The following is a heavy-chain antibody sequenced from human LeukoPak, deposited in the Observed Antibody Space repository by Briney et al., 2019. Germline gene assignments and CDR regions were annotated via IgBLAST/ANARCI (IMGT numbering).Heavy chain of an antibody. V-gene: IGHV1-69*05. J-gene: IGHJ4*02. Sequence: ASVKVSCKASGYTFTSYGISWVRQAPGQGLEWMGWIIPIFGTANYAQKFQGRVTITTDESTSTAYMELSSLRSEDTAVYYCARDPDGYNLEHWGQGTLVTVSS. CDR2: IIPIFGTA. CDR1: GYTFTSYG. CDR3: ARDPDGYNLEH. D-gene: IGHD5-24*01.